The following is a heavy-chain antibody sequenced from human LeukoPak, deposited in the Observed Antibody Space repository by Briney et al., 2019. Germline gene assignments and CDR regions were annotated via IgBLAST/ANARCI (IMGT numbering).Heavy chain of an antibody. J-gene: IGHJ4*02. V-gene: IGHV5-51*01. Sequence: GESLKVSCKGSGYSFTSYWIGWVRQMPGKGLEWMGFIYPDDSDTRYSPSFQGQVTISADKSITTAFLQWSSLKASDTAMYYCARLRDVATLNGYFDYWGQGTLVTVSS. CDR3: ARLRDVATLNGYFDY. CDR2: IYPDDSDT. CDR1: GYSFTSYW. D-gene: IGHD5-24*01.